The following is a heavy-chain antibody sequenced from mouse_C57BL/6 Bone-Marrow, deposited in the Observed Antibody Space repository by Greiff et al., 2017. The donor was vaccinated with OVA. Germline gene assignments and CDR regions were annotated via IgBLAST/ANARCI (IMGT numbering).Heavy chain of an antibody. J-gene: IGHJ3*01. Sequence: QVQLQQSGAELVRPGTSVKVSCKASGYAFTNYLIEWVKQRPGQGLEWIGVINPGSGGTNSNEKFKVKATLTAAKSSSTTYMQLSSLTCEDSAVYFCASGDGSSSFANWGQGTLVTVSA. D-gene: IGHD1-1*01. V-gene: IGHV1-54*01. CDR2: INPGSGGT. CDR3: ASGDGSSSFAN. CDR1: GYAFTNYL.